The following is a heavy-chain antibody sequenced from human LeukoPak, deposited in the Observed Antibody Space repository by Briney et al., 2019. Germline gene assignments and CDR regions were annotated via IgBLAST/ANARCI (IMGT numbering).Heavy chain of an antibody. CDR1: GFTFSSYD. CDR3: ARDNKEAAAGTTFDP. D-gene: IGHD6-13*01. V-gene: IGHV3-30*03. Sequence: GGSLRLSCAASGFTFSSYDMNWVRQAPGKGLEWVAVISYDGSNKYYADSVKGRFTISRDNSKNTLYLQMDSLRAEDTAVYYCARDNKEAAAGTTFDPWGQGTLVTVSS. J-gene: IGHJ5*02. CDR2: ISYDGSNK.